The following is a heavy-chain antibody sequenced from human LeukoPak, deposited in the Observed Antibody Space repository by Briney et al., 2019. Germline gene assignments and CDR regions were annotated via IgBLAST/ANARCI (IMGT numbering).Heavy chain of an antibody. CDR2: IQYDGSNK. D-gene: IGHD6-6*01. CDR3: ARELAARIPYFDH. CDR1: GFTFSSYA. Sequence: GGSLRLSCAASGFTFSSYAMHWVRQAPGKGLEWVSFIQYDGSNKYYADSVKGRFTISRDNSKNTLYLQMNSLRAEDTAVYYCARELAARIPYFDHWGQGTLVTVSS. J-gene: IGHJ4*02. V-gene: IGHV3-30*02.